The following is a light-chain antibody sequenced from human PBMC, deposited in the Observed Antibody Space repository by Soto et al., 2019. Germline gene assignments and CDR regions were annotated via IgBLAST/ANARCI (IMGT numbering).Light chain of an antibody. V-gene: IGKV3-11*02. CDR3: QQRSTWLYT. Sequence: EILLAQSPATLSLSPGERATLSCKASQDVSIFLAWYQQKPGQAPRLLIHEASIRATGVPARFSGSGSGRDFTLTITSLEPEDFAVYYCQQRSTWLYTFGQGTKLEV. J-gene: IGKJ2*01. CDR1: QDVSIF. CDR2: EAS.